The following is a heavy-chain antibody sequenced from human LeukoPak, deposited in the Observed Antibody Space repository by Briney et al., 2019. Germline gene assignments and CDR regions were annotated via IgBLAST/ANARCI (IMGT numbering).Heavy chain of an antibody. Sequence: PSETLSLTCSVSGASLSTGVYYWSWLRQPPGKGLEWIGYVPHRGSPDYNPSLKSRVTISVDRSKNQFSLKLSSVTAADTAVYYCASSRGTVVTLRYFQHWGQGTLVTVSS. CDR1: GASLSTGVYY. CDR2: VPHRGSP. D-gene: IGHD4-23*01. CDR3: ASSRGTVVTLRYFQH. V-gene: IGHV4-30-2*01. J-gene: IGHJ1*01.